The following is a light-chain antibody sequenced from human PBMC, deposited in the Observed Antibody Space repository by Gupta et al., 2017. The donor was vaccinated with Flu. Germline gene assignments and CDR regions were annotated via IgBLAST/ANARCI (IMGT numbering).Light chain of an antibody. V-gene: IGLV2-14*01. CDR2: EVT. J-gene: IGLJ1*01. CDR1: SRDVGGYDY. CDR3: SSYTSRSTYI. Sequence: QSALTQPASVSGSPGQSITISCTGTSRDVGGYDYVSWYLQHPGKAPTVLIFEVTNRPSGVSNRFSGSKSGHTASLTISGLQADDEGDYYCSSYTSRSTYIFGTGTKVTVL.